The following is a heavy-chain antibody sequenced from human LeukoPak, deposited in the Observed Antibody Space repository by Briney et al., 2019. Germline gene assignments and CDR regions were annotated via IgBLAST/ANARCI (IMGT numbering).Heavy chain of an antibody. J-gene: IGHJ4*02. CDR3: IHTNGDWRLDY. CDR2: ISGSGSST. Sequence: GGSLRLSCAASGFTFTGYAMNWVRQAPGKGLEWVSTISGSGSSTYYVDSVKGRFTISRDNSKNTLYLQMNSLRAEDTAVYYCIHTNGDWRLDYWGQGTLVTVSS. CDR1: GFTFTGYA. D-gene: IGHD4-17*01. V-gene: IGHV3-23*01.